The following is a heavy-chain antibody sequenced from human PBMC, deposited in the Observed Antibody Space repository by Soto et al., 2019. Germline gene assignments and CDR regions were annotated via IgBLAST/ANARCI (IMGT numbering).Heavy chain of an antibody. J-gene: IGHJ6*02. V-gene: IGHV5-10-1*01. Sequence: GESLKISCKGSGYSFTSYWISWVRQMPGKGLEWMGRIDPSDSYTNYSPSFQGHVTISADESISTAYLQWSSLKASDTAMYYCAREVDANYYYGMDVWGQGTTVTVSS. CDR2: IDPSDSYT. CDR3: AREVDANYYYGMDV. CDR1: GYSFTSYW.